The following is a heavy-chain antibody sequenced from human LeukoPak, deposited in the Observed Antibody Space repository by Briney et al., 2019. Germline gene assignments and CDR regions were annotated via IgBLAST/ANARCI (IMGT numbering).Heavy chain of an antibody. J-gene: IGHJ5*01. CDR2: IGSYGGDT. CDR3: ARDLWNFYDDSGYYRDFDS. Sequence: ASVKVSCKATSRISWVRQAPGQGLEWMGWIGSYGGDTYYAQKFQGRVTVTTDTSTSTVYMELRSLRSDDTAGYYCARDLWNFYDDSGYYRDFDSWGQGTLVTVSS. V-gene: IGHV1-18*01. CDR1: TSR. D-gene: IGHD3-22*01.